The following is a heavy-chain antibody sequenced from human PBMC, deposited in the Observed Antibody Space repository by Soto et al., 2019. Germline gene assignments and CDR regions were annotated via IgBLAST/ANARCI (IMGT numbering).Heavy chain of an antibody. CDR1: GGSISSYY. CDR2: IYYSGST. D-gene: IGHD6-13*01. Sequence: QVQLQESGPGLVKPSETLSLTCTVSGGSISSYYWSWIRQPPGKGLEWIGYIYYSGSTNYNPSLKSRVTTTVDTSKNPFPLKLSSVTAADTVVYYCASGIAAAGNWFDPWGQGTLVTVSS. J-gene: IGHJ5*02. V-gene: IGHV4-59*01. CDR3: ASGIAAAGNWFDP.